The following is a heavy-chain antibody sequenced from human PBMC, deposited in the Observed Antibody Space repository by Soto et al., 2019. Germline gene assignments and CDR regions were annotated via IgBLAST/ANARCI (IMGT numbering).Heavy chain of an antibody. V-gene: IGHV4-30-4*01. D-gene: IGHD5-12*01. J-gene: IGHJ4*02. CDR1: GGSTSSGDYY. CDR3: ARQYGGYEYYFDY. CDR2: IYYSGIT. Sequence: SETLSLTCTVSGGSTSSGDYYWSWIRQPPGKCLEWIGYIYYSGITYYNPSLKNRLTIXXXTXXXXXSLXLXXVTXADTAVYYCARQYGGYEYYFDYWGQGTLVTVSS.